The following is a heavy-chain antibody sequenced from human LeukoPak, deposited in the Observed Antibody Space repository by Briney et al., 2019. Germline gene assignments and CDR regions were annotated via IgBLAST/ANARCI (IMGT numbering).Heavy chain of an antibody. D-gene: IGHD3-22*01. Sequence: GGSLRLSCAAPGFTFSSYSMNWVRQAPGKGLEWVSSISSSSSYIYYADSVKGRFTISRDNAKNSLYLQMNSLRAEDTAVYYCARDPSHYYDSSGYYAEPWFDPWGQGTLVTVSS. CDR2: ISSSSSYI. CDR1: GFTFSSYS. CDR3: ARDPSHYYDSSGYYAEPWFDP. V-gene: IGHV3-21*01. J-gene: IGHJ5*02.